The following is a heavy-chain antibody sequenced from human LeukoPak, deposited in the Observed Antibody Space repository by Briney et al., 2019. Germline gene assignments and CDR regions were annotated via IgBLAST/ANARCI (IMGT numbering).Heavy chain of an antibody. J-gene: IGHJ4*02. V-gene: IGHV4-39*01. D-gene: IGHD6-13*01. CDR1: GGSISSSSYY. CDR2: IYYSGST. Sequence: SETLSLACTVSGGSISSSSYYWGWIRQPPGKGLEWIGSIYYSGSTYYNPSLKSRVTIFVDTSKNQFSLKLSSVTAADTAVYYCTRVAAAADIDYWGQGTLVTVSS. CDR3: TRVAAAADIDY.